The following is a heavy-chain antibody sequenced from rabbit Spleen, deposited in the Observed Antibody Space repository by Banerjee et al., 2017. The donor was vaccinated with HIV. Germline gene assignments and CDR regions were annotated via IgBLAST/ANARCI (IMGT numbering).Heavy chain of an antibody. CDR2: IEVGSSAFT. D-gene: IGHD1-1*01. Sequence: QEQLEESGGDLVKPEGSLTLTCTASGFSFSSSYYMCWVRQAPGKGLEWIACIEVGSSAFTYFATWAKGRFTISKTSSTTVTLQVTRLTAADTATYFCARDTSSSFSSSGMDLWGPGTLVTVS. J-gene: IGHJ6*01. CDR3: ARDTSSSFSSSGMDL. CDR1: GFSFSSSYY. V-gene: IGHV1S45*01.